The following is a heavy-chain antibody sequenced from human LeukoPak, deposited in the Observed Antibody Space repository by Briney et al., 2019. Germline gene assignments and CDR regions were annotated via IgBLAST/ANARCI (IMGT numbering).Heavy chain of an antibody. CDR1: GYSFTSYW. D-gene: IGHD3-22*01. Sequence: GESLNISCKGTGYSFTSYWIGWVRQMPGKGLEWMGIIYPGDSDTRYSPSFQGQVTFSADKSISTAYLQWSSLKASDTAMYYCGRSSSGYYDYWGQGTLVTVSS. CDR2: IYPGDSDT. V-gene: IGHV5-51*01. J-gene: IGHJ4*02. CDR3: GRSSSGYYDY.